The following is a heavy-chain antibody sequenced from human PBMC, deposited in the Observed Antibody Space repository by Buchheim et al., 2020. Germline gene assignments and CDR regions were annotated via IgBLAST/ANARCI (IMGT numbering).Heavy chain of an antibody. CDR1: GGTFSSYA. D-gene: IGHD6-13*01. J-gene: IGHJ6*03. Sequence: QVQLVQSGAEVKKPGSSVKVSCKASGGTFSSYAISWVRQAPGQGLEWMGGIIPIFGTANYAQKFKGRVTITADKSTSTAYMELSSLRSEDTAVYYCASLSIPSIAAALDYYYYYMDVWGKGTT. CDR3: ASLSIPSIAAALDYYYYYMDV. CDR2: IIPIFGTA. V-gene: IGHV1-69*06.